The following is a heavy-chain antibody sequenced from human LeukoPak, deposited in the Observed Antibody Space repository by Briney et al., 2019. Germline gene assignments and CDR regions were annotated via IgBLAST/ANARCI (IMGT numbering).Heavy chain of an antibody. CDR2: ISWNSGSI. V-gene: IGHV3-9*01. CDR1: GFTFDDYA. CDR3: ASHYDAFDI. Sequence: GGSLRLSCAASGFTFDDYAMHWVRHAPGKGLEWVSGISWNSGSIGYADSVKGRFTISRDNAKNSLYLQMNSLRAEDTALYYCASHYDAFDIWGQGTMVTVSS. J-gene: IGHJ3*02.